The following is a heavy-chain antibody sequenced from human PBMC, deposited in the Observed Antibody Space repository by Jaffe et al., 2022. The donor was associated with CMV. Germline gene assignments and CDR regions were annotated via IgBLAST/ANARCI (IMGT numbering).Heavy chain of an antibody. D-gene: IGHD2-15*01. Sequence: QVQLVQSGAEVKKPGASVKVSCKASGYTFTSYGISWVRQAPGQGLEWMGWISAYNGNTNYAQKLQGRVTMTTDTSTSTAYMELRSLRSDDTAVYYCAREYCSGGSCYSGWFDPWGQGTLVTVSS. CDR1: GYTFTSYG. CDR3: AREYCSGGSCYSGWFDP. J-gene: IGHJ5*02. V-gene: IGHV1-18*04. CDR2: ISAYNGNT.